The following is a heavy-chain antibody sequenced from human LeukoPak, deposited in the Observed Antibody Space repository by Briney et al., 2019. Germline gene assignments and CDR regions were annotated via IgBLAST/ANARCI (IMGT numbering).Heavy chain of an antibody. V-gene: IGHV3-23*01. CDR2: ISVSGGST. D-gene: IGHD1-26*01. J-gene: IGHJ4*02. CDR3: AKGGSGNFPGRGYFDY. Sequence: GGSLRLSCVASEFTFDNYGMSWVRQAPGKGLQWVSYISVSGGSTYYTDSVKGRFTISRDNSKSTLYLQLDGLRAEDTAVYFCAKGGSGNFPGRGYFDYWGQGTLVTVSS. CDR1: EFTFDNYG.